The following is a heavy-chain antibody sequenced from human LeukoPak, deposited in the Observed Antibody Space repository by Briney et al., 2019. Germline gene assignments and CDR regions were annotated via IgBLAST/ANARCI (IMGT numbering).Heavy chain of an antibody. CDR3: ARDRYGDYGYYYGMDV. V-gene: IGHV4-30-4*01. CDR1: GGSISSGDYY. D-gene: IGHD4-17*01. CDR2: IYYSGST. Sequence: PSETLSLTCTVSGGSISSGDYYRSWIRQPPGKGLEWIGYIYYSGSTYYNPSLKSRVTISVDTSKNQFSLKLSSVTAADTAVYYCARDRYGDYGYYYGMDVWGQGTTVTVSS. J-gene: IGHJ6*02.